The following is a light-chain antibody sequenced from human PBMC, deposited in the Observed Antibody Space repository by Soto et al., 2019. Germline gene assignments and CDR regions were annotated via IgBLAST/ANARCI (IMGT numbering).Light chain of an antibody. CDR1: SSDVGGYNF. Sequence: QSALTQPRSVSGSPGQSVTISCTGTSSDVGGYNFVSWYQHHPGKAPKLIIYDVTKRPSGVPDRFSGSKSGNTASLTISGLQAEDESEYYCCSYAGFYTLVFGGGTKVTVL. CDR3: CSYAGFYTLV. J-gene: IGLJ3*02. V-gene: IGLV2-11*01. CDR2: DVT.